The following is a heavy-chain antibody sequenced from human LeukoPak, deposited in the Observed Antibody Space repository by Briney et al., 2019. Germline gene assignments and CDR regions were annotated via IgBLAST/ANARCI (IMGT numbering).Heavy chain of an antibody. CDR3: ARDFSYYYYYMDV. CDR2: INPNSGGT. V-gene: IGHV1-2*02. J-gene: IGHJ6*03. CDR1: GYTFTGYY. Sequence: ASVKVSCTASGYTFTGYYMHWVRQAPGQGLEWMGWINPNSGGTNHAQKFQGRVTMTRDTSISTAYMELSRLRSDDTAVYYCARDFSYYYYYMDVWGKGTTVTVSS.